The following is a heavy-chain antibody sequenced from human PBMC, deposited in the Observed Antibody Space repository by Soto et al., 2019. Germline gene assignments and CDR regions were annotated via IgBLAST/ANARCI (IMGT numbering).Heavy chain of an antibody. CDR2: IVVGSGNT. CDR1: GFTFTSSA. J-gene: IGHJ6*02. Sequence: SVKVSCKASGFTFTSSAVQWVRQARGQRLEWIGWIVVGSGNTNYAQKFQERVTITRDMSTSTAYMELSSLRSEDTAVYYFATPHCSGGSCYSSYYYGMDVWGQGTTVTVSS. D-gene: IGHD2-15*01. V-gene: IGHV1-58*01. CDR3: ATPHCSGGSCYSSYYYGMDV.